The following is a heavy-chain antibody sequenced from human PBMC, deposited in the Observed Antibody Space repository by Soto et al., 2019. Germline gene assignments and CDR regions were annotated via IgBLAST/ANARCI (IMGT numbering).Heavy chain of an antibody. CDR2: IIPIFGTA. CDR1: GGTFSSYA. J-gene: IGHJ4*02. Sequence: GASVKVSCKASGGTFSSYAISWVRQAPGQGLEWMGGIIPIFGTANYAQKFQGRVTITADESTSTAYMELSSLRSEDTAVYYCASEYYYDSSGYPYYFDYWGQGTLVTVSS. D-gene: IGHD3-22*01. CDR3: ASEYYYDSSGYPYYFDY. V-gene: IGHV1-69*13.